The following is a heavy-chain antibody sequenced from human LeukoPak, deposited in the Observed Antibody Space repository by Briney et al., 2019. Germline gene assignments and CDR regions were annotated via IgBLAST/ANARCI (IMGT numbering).Heavy chain of an antibody. CDR1: GGSISSYY. Sequence: PSETLSLTCTVSGGSISSYYWSWIRQPPGKGLECIGYIYYSGSTNYNPSLKSRVTISVDTSKNQFSLKLSSVTAADTAVYYCARAGNSYGYVGWFDPWGQGTLVTVSS. D-gene: IGHD5-18*01. V-gene: IGHV4-59*01. CDR2: IYYSGST. CDR3: ARAGNSYGYVGWFDP. J-gene: IGHJ5*02.